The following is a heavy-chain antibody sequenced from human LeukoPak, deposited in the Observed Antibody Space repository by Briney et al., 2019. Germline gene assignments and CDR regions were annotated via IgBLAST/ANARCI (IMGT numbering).Heavy chain of an antibody. J-gene: IGHJ3*02. V-gene: IGHV4-34*01. Sequence: SETLSLTCAVYGGSFSGYYWSWIRQPPGKRLEWIGEINHSGSTNYNPSLKSRVTISVDTPKNQFSLKLSSVTAADTAVYYCARERSYDSSAYRAFDIWGQGTMVTVSS. CDR2: INHSGST. CDR3: ARERSYDSSAYRAFDI. D-gene: IGHD3-22*01. CDR1: GGSFSGYY.